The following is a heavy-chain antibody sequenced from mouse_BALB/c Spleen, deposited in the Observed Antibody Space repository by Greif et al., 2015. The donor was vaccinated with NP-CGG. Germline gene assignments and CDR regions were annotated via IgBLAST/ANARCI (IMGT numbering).Heavy chain of an antibody. J-gene: IGHJ4*01. CDR1: GFSLTSYD. V-gene: IGHV2-9-2*01. CDR2: IWTGGGT. Sequence: VKLVESGPGLVAPSQSLSITCTVSGFSLTSYDISWIRQPPGKGLEWLGVIWTGGGTNYNSAFMSRLSISKDNSKSQVFLKMNSLQTDDTAIYYCVREVTTLNAMDYWGQGTSVTVSS. D-gene: IGHD2-1*01. CDR3: VREVTTLNAMDY.